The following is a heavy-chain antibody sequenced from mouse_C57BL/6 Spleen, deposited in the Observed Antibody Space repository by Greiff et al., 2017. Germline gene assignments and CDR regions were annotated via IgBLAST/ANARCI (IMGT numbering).Heavy chain of an antibody. CDR3: ARRNYCGSSYYFDY. CDR2: IDPSDSYT. V-gene: IGHV1-69*01. CDR1: GYTFTSYW. J-gene: IGHJ2*01. Sequence: QVQLQQPGAELVMPGASVKLSCKASGYTFTSYWMHWVKQRPGQGLEWIGEIDPSDSYTNYNQKFKGKSTLTVDKSSSTAYMQHSSLTSEGSAVYYCARRNYCGSSYYFDYWGQGTTLTVSS. D-gene: IGHD1-1*01.